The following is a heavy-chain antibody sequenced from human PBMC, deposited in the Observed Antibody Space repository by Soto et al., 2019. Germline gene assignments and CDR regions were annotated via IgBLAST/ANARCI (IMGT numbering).Heavy chain of an antibody. CDR1: GGSISSSSYY. J-gene: IGHJ3*02. D-gene: IGHD2-2*02. CDR3: ARVCSSTSCYTDDAFDI. CDR2: IYYSGST. Sequence: QLQLQESGPGLVKPSETLSLTCTVSGGSISSSSYYWGWIRQPPGKGLEWIGSIYYSGSTYYNPSLKSRVTISVDTSKNQCSLKLSSVTAADTAVYYCARVCSSTSCYTDDAFDIWGQGTMVTVSS. V-gene: IGHV4-39*01.